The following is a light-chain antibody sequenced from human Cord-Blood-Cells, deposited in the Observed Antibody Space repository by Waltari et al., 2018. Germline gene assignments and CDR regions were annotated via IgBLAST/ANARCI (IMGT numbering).Light chain of an antibody. V-gene: IGKV3-20*01. CDR2: GAS. CDR3: QQYGSSLYT. CDR1: QSVSSSY. Sequence: EIVLTQSPGTLSLSPGERAPLSCRASQSVSSSYLAWYQQKPGQAPRLLIYGASSSATGIPDRFSGSGSGTDFTLTISRLEPEDFAVYYCQQYGSSLYTFGQGTKLEIK. J-gene: IGKJ2*01.